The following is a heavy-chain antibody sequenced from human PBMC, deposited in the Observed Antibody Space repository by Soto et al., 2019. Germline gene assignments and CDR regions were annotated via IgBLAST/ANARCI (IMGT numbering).Heavy chain of an antibody. Sequence: ASVTVSCKASVYTFTSYGISWVRQAHGQGLEWMGWISAYNGNTNYAQKLQGRVTMTTDTSTSTAYMELRSLRSDDTAVYYCARVYESYDYIWGSYRFISFDYWGQGTLVTVSS. CDR1: VYTFTSYG. V-gene: IGHV1-18*01. J-gene: IGHJ4*02. CDR2: ISAYNGNT. D-gene: IGHD3-16*02. CDR3: ARVYESYDYIWGSYRFISFDY.